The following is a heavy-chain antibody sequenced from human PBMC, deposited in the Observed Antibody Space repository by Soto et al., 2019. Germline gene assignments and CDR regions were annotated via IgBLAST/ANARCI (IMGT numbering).Heavy chain of an antibody. J-gene: IGHJ4*02. CDR2: IIPILGIA. Sequence: SVKVSCKASGYTFTSYGISWVRQAPGQGLEWMGRIIPILGIANYAQKFQGRVTITADKSTSTAYMELSSLRSEDTAVYYCARSLRYFDWLPWWGQGTLVTVSS. D-gene: IGHD3-9*01. CDR3: ARSLRYFDWLPW. V-gene: IGHV1-69*04. CDR1: GYTFTSYG.